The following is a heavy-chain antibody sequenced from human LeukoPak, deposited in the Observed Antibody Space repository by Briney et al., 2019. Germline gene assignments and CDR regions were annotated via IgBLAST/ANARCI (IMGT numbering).Heavy chain of an antibody. V-gene: IGHV3-21*01. CDR3: ARKTVLKYSYGYDFDY. CDR1: GFTFSSYS. J-gene: IGHJ4*02. D-gene: IGHD5-18*01. Sequence: GSLSLSCAASGFTFSSYSMNWVRQAPGKGLEWVSSISSSSSYIYYADSVKGRFTISRDNAKNSLYLQMNSLRAEDTAVYYCARKTVLKYSYGYDFDYWGQGTLVTVSS. CDR2: ISSSSSYI.